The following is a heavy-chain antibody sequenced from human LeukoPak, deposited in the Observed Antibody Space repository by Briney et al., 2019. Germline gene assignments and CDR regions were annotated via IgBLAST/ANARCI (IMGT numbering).Heavy chain of an antibody. D-gene: IGHD3-10*01. CDR3: TTGITMVRGVIHLIDY. CDR1: GFTFSNAW. Sequence: GGSLRLSCAASGFTFSNAWMSWVRQAPGKGLEWVGRIKSKTDGGTTDYAAPVKGRFTISRDDSKNTLYLQMNCLKTEDTAVYYCTTGITMVRGVIHLIDYWGQGTLVTVSS. J-gene: IGHJ4*02. V-gene: IGHV3-15*01. CDR2: IKSKTDGGTT.